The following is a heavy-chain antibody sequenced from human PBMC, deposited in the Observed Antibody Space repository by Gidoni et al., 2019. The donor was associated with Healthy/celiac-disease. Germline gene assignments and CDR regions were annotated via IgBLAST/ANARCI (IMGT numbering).Heavy chain of an antibody. D-gene: IGHD4-17*01. CDR2: ISWNSGSI. J-gene: IGHJ4*02. Sequence: EVQLVESGGGLVQPGRSLRLSCAASGFTFDDYAMHWVRQAPGKGLEWVSGISWNSGSIGYADSVKGRFTISRDNAKNSLYLQMNSLRAEDTALYYCAKDMGDYGDYPHFDYWGQGTLVTVSS. V-gene: IGHV3-9*01. CDR1: GFTFDDYA. CDR3: AKDMGDYGDYPHFDY.